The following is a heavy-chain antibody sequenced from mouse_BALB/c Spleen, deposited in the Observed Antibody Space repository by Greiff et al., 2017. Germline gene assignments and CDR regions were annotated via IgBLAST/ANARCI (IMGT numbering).Heavy chain of an antibody. J-gene: IGHJ1*01. CDR1: GFSLTGYG. Sequence: VKLMESGPGLVAPSQSLSITCTVSGFSLTGYGVNWVRQPPGKGLEWLGMIWGDGSTDYNSALKSRLSISKDNSKSQVFLKMNSLQTDDTARYYCARDRSTVVAYWYFDVWGAGTTVTVSS. V-gene: IGHV2-6-7*01. CDR3: ARDRSTVVAYWYFDV. D-gene: IGHD1-1*01. CDR2: IWGDGST.